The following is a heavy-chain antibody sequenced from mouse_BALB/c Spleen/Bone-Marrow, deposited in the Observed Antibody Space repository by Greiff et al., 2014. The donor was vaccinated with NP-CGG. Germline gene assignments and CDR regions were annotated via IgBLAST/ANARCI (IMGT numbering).Heavy chain of an antibody. Sequence: EVKLEESGGGLVQPGGSLKLSCVASGFTFSSYGMSWVRQTPDKRLELVATINNNGGGTYYPDSVKGQFTISRDNAKNTLYLQMSSLKSEDTAMYYCARVYGWYFDVWGAGTTVTVSS. CDR2: INNNGGGT. J-gene: IGHJ1*01. D-gene: IGHD1-1*01. V-gene: IGHV5-6-3*01. CDR3: ARVYGWYFDV. CDR1: GFTFSSYG.